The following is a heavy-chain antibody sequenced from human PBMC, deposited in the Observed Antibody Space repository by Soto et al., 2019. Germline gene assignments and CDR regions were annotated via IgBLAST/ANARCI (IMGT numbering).Heavy chain of an antibody. J-gene: IGHJ3*02. CDR1: GGSISSYY. V-gene: IGHV4-59*01. D-gene: IGHD5-18*01. CDR2: IYYSGST. Sequence: SETLSLTCTVSGGSISSYYWSWIRQPPGKGLEWIGYIYYSGSTNYNPSLKSRVTISVDTSKNQFSLKLSSVTAADTAVYYCAREGGGYSYGRGLMWAFDIWGQGTMVTVSS. CDR3: AREGGGYSYGRGLMWAFDI.